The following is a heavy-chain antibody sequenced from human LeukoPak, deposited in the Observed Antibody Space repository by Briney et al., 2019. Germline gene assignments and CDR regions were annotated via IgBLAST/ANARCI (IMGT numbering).Heavy chain of an antibody. CDR1: GGSISSYY. V-gene: IGHV4-59*01. D-gene: IGHD2-2*01. Sequence: SETLSLTCTVSGGSISSYYWSWIRQPPGKGLEWIGYIYYSGSTNYNPSLKSRVTISVDTSKNQFSLKLSSVTAADTAVYYCARGHGVVAASDDAFDIWGQGTMVTVSS. J-gene: IGHJ3*02. CDR2: IYYSGST. CDR3: ARGHGVVAASDDAFDI.